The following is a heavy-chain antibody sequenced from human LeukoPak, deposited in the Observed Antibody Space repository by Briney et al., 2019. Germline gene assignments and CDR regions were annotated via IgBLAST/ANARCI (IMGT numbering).Heavy chain of an antibody. Sequence: PGGSLRLSCAASGFTFSSYAMSLVRQAPGKGLEWVSAISGSGGSTYYADSVKGRFTISRDNSKNTLYLQMNSLRAEDTAVYYCASVWGSYRYHPLDYWGQGTLVTVSS. CDR2: ISGSGGST. J-gene: IGHJ4*02. V-gene: IGHV3-23*01. D-gene: IGHD3-16*02. CDR3: ASVWGSYRYHPLDY. CDR1: GFTFSSYA.